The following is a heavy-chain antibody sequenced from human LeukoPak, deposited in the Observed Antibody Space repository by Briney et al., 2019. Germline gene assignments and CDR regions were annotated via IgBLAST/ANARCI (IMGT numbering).Heavy chain of an antibody. V-gene: IGHV3-23*01. CDR1: GYTLRSYD. D-gene: IGHD5-12*01. J-gene: IGHJ4*02. CDR3: AKEYSGYDFDY. Sequence: GGSLRLSCAASGYTLRSYDMSWVRQAPGKGLEWVAATSGSGVNSYYADSVRGRFTISRDNSQNTLYLQMDSLRAEDTALYYCAKEYSGYDFDYWGQGTLVTVSS. CDR2: TSGSGVNS.